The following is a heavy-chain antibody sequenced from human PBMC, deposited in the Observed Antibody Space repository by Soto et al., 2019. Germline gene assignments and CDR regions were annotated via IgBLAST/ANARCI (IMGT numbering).Heavy chain of an antibody. CDR1: GFTFSSYA. Sequence: GGSLRLSCAASGFTFSSYAMSWVRQAPGKGLEWVSAISGSGGSTYYADSVKGRFTISRDNSKNTLYLQMNSLRAEDTAVYYCVKGPPEVVSGWYWGAFDIWGQGTMVTVSS. D-gene: IGHD6-19*01. CDR2: ISGSGGST. J-gene: IGHJ3*02. CDR3: VKGPPEVVSGWYWGAFDI. V-gene: IGHV3-23*01.